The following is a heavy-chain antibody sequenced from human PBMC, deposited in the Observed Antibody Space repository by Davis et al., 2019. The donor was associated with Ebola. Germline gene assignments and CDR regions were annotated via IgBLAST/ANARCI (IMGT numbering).Heavy chain of an antibody. D-gene: IGHD6-13*01. CDR3: TKGQGYFLDY. V-gene: IGHV3-30*02. CDR2: ISYDGRNK. CDR1: GFTFSSYW. Sequence: GGSLRLSCAASGFTFSSYWMHWVRQAPGKGLEWVAFISYDGRNKYYADSVKGRFTFSRDNSKNTLYLQMDTLRVEDTALYYCTKGQGYFLDYWGQGTLVTVSS. J-gene: IGHJ4*02.